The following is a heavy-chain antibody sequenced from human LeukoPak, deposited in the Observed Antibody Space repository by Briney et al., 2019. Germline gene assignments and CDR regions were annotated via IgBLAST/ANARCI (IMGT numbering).Heavy chain of an antibody. D-gene: IGHD3/OR15-3a*01. Sequence: GGSLRLPCVASGITFSSYSMNWVRQAPGKGLEWVSYISSSSSTIYYADSVKGRFTISRDNAKNSPYLQMNSLRDEDTAVYYCARAFGLTDYWGQGTLVTVSS. CDR3: ARAFGLTDY. J-gene: IGHJ4*02. V-gene: IGHV3-48*02. CDR1: GITFSSYS. CDR2: ISSSSSTI.